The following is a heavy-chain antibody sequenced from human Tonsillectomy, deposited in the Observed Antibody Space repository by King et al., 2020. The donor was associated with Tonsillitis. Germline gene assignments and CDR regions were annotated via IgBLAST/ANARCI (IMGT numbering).Heavy chain of an antibody. CDR3: VKNGGDRAFQX. CDR2: IWHDGSKK. Sequence: VQMVESGGGVVQPGRSLRLSCAASGFTFSSYGMHWVRQAPGKGLEWVALIWHDGSKKYYADSVKGRFSISRDNSDNTLCLHMNSLRVEDTAVYYCVKNGGDRAFQXXGQGTLVTVSS. V-gene: IGHV3-33*06. CDR1: GFTFSSYG. J-gene: IGHJ1*01. D-gene: IGHD3-16*01.